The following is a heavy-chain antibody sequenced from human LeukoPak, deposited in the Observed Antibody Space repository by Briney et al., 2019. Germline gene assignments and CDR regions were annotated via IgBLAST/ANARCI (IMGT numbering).Heavy chain of an antibody. V-gene: IGHV3-9*01. J-gene: IGHJ4*02. D-gene: IGHD5-24*01. CDR3: ASPRGDGYKAWGY. CDR2: ISWNSGSI. CDR1: GFTFDDYA. Sequence: GRSLRLSCAASGFTFDDYAMHWVRQAPGKGLEWVSGISWNSGSIGYADSVKGRFTISRDNAKNSLYLQMNSLRAEDTALYYCASPRGDGYKAWGYWGQGTLVTVSS.